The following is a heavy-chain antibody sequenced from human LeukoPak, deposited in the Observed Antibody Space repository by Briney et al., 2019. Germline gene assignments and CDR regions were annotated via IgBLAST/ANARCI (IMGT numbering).Heavy chain of an antibody. Sequence: GGSLRLSCAASGFTFSDYYMSWIRQAPGKGLEWISYISHSASTIYYADSVKGRFTISRDTAKNSLYLQMNSLRAEDTAVYYCARADTAMKAFDIWGQGTMVTVSS. CDR1: GFTFSDYY. CDR2: ISHSASTI. CDR3: ARADTAMKAFDI. D-gene: IGHD5-18*01. V-gene: IGHV3-11*04. J-gene: IGHJ3*02.